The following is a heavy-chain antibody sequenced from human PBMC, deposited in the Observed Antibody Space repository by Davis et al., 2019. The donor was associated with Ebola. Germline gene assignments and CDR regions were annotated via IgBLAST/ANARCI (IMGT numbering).Heavy chain of an antibody. CDR1: GYTFTRYC. V-gene: IGHV1-18*01. J-gene: IGHJ6*03. Sequence: AASVKVSCKASGYTFTRYCITWVRQAPGQGLEWMGWISAYNGNIKYAQKFQGRVTMTTDTSTSTAYMELRNLRSEDTAVYYCARDTGMVTGYYEDVWGQGTTVTVSS. CDR3: ARDTGMVTGYYEDV. D-gene: IGHD3-10*01. CDR2: ISAYNGNI.